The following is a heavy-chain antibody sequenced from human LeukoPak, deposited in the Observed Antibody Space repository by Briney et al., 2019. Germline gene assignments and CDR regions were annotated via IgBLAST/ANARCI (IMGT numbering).Heavy chain of an antibody. D-gene: IGHD2-21*02. J-gene: IGHJ3*02. CDR2: IYYSGST. V-gene: IGHV4-59*01. CDR3: ARDSTSSYCGGDCYAFDI. Sequence: PPQTLSLTCTVSGGSISGYYWSWIRQSPGKGLGWIGYIYYSGSTNYNPSLKSRVTISVDTSKNQFSLKLSSVTAADTAVYYCARDSTSSYCGGDCYAFDIWGQGTMVTVSS. CDR1: GGSISGYY.